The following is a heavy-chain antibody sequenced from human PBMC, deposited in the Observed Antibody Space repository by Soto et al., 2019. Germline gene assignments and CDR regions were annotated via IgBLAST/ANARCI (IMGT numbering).Heavy chain of an antibody. V-gene: IGHV4-30-4*01. CDR2: IYYSGST. CDR1: GGSISSGDYY. CDR3: ARRSMVRGFSLDY. J-gene: IGHJ4*02. D-gene: IGHD3-10*01. Sequence: QVQLQESGPGLVKPSQTLSLTCTVSGGSISSGDYYWSWIRQPPGKGLEWIGYIYYSGSTYYNPSLKSRVTISVDTSKNQFSLQLSSVTAADTAVYYCARRSMVRGFSLDYWGQGTLLTVSS.